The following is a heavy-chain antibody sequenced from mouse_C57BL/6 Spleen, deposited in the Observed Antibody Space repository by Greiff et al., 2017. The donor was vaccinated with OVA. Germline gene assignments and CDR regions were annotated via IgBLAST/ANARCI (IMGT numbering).Heavy chain of an antibody. D-gene: IGHD1-1*01. CDR2: ISSGGDYI. V-gene: IGHV5-9-1*02. CDR1: GFTFSSYA. CDR3: TRDDYGSNFDY. Sequence: EVMLVESGEGLVKPGGSLKLSCAASGFTFSSYAMSWVRQTPEKRLEWVAYISSGGDYIYYADTVKGRFTISRDNARNTLYLQMSSLKSEDTAMYYCTRDDYGSNFDYWGQGTTLTVSS. J-gene: IGHJ2*01.